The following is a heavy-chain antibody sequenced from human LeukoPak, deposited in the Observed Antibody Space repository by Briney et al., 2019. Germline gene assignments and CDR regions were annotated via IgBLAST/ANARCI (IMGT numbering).Heavy chain of an antibody. J-gene: IGHJ4*02. CDR3: AREVFFQFDN. V-gene: IGHV3-7*03. Sequence: GGSLRLSCATSGFTFRKYWMAWVRQAPGRGLEWVATIAANGNDKDYEDALQGRFTISRDNARNSLSLRIDSLRAEDTAQYYCAREVFFQFDNWGQGALVTVSS. CDR2: IAANGNDK. CDR1: GFTFRKYW.